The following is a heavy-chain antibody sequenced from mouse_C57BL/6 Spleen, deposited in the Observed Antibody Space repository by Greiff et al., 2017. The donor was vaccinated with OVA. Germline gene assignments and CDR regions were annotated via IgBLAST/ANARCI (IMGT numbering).Heavy chain of an antibody. CDR3: ARSRDYDAWFAY. Sequence: VQLQQSGPGLVQPSQSLSITCTVSGFSLTSYGVHWVRQSPGKGLEWLGVIWSGGSTDYNAAFISRLSISKDNSKSQVFFKMNSLQADDTAIYYCARSRDYDAWFAYWGQGTLVTVSA. CDR2: IWSGGST. V-gene: IGHV2-2*01. CDR1: GFSLTSYG. D-gene: IGHD2-4*01. J-gene: IGHJ3*01.